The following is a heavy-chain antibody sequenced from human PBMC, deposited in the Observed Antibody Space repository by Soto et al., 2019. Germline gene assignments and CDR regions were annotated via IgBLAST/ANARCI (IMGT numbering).Heavy chain of an antibody. J-gene: IGHJ6*02. D-gene: IGHD6-6*01. V-gene: IGHV3-30*18. CDR3: AKVRYSSSSGYYYYYGMDV. CDR2: ISYDGSNK. CDR1: GFTFSSYG. Sequence: TGGSLRLSCAASGFTFSSYGMHWVRQAPGKGLEWVAVISYDGSNKYYADSVKGRFTTSRDNSKNTLYLQMNSLRAEDTAVYYCAKVRYSSSSGYYYYYGMDVWGQGTTVTVSS.